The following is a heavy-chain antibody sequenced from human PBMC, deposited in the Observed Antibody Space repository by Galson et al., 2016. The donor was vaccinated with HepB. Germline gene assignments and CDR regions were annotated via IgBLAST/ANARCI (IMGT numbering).Heavy chain of an antibody. D-gene: IGHD2-15*01. Sequence: SVKVSCKASGYIFTSYGISWVRRAPGQGLEWMGWISTYNGNTNSAEHLQGRVIMTTDTSTSTVYMELRSLRSDDTAVSYCATDVGGTGPFDYWGQGRLVTVSS. CDR1: GYIFTSYG. CDR3: ATDVGGTGPFDY. J-gene: IGHJ4*02. CDR2: ISTYNGNT. V-gene: IGHV1-18*01.